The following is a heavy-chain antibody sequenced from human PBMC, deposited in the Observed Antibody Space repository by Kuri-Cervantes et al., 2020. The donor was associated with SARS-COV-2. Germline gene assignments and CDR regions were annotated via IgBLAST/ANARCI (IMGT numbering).Heavy chain of an antibody. V-gene: IGHV3-33*08. CDR2: IWYDGSNK. CDR1: GFYFGDYY. Sequence: GESLKISCAVPGFYFGDYYMSWIRQAPGKGLEWVAVIWYDGSNKYYADSVKGRLTISRDNSKNTLYLQMNSLRAEDMAVYYCARCSGITGTDFYYYYGMDVWGQGTTVTVSS. J-gene: IGHJ6*02. CDR3: ARCSGITGTDFYYYYGMDV. D-gene: IGHD1-7*01.